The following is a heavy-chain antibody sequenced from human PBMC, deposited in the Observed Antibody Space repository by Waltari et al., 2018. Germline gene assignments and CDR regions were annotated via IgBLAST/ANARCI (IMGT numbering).Heavy chain of an antibody. CDR3: TRGGVGYGNFEY. V-gene: IGHV3-74*01. D-gene: IGHD5-12*01. J-gene: IGHJ4*02. CDR2: IYTGASDT. Sequence: EVQLVESGGDLVQPGGSLRRSCAASGFALSSYWMHWGRQTPGKGLVWVSRIYTGASDTYYADSVKGRFTISRDNAKNTLYLQMNRLRVEDTAVYYCTRGGVGYGNFEYWGLGTLVTVSS. CDR1: GFALSSYW.